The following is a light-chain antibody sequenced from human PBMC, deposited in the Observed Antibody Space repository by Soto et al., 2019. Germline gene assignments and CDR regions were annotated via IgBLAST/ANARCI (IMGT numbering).Light chain of an antibody. CDR3: SSYTSSNTYV. J-gene: IGLJ1*01. V-gene: IGLV2-14*03. CDR1: TSDVSGYNF. CDR2: DVS. Sequence: QSVLTQPASVSGSPGQSITISCTGTTSDVSGYNFVSWYQQYPGKAPKLMIYDVSNRPSGVSNRFSGSKSGNTASLTISGLQAEDEADYYCSSYTSSNTYVFGAGTKVTVL.